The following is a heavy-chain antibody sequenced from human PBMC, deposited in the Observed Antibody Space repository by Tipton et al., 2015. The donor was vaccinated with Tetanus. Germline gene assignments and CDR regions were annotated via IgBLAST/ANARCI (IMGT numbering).Heavy chain of an antibody. J-gene: IGHJ5*02. CDR3: AGGLIGLSMGVWFDP. D-gene: IGHD3-16*01. Sequence: TLSLTCTVYGGSFSGYNWSWIRQPPGKGLEWIGDINHSGSTNYSPSLKSRVTISVDTSKNQFSLNLNSVTAADTAIYYCAGGLIGLSMGVWFDPRGQGTLVTVSS. CDR2: INHSGST. V-gene: IGHV4-34*01. CDR1: GGSFSGYN.